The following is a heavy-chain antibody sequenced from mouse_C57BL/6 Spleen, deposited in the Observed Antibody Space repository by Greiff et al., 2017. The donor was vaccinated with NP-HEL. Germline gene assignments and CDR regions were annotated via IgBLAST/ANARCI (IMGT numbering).Heavy chain of an antibody. Sequence: EVHLVESGGGLVKPGGSLKLSCAASGFTFSSYAMSWVRQTPEKRLEWVATISDGGSYTYYPDNVKGRFTISRDNAKNNLYLQMSHLKSEDTAMYYCARGGDYAHFDYWGQGTTLTVSS. J-gene: IGHJ2*01. D-gene: IGHD2-4*01. V-gene: IGHV5-4*01. CDR1: GFTFSSYA. CDR3: ARGGDYAHFDY. CDR2: ISDGGSYT.